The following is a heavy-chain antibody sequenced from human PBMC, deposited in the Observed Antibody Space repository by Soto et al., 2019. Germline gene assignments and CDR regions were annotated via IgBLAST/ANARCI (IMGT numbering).Heavy chain of an antibody. Sequence: PGGSLRLSCRVSGFTFNNSGMHWVRQAPGKGLEWMAVISYDGSDKYYADSVKGRVIISRDNSKNTLNSEMNSLRAEDTAIYYCVKDRVPGAYGNYYGMDVWGQGTTVTVSS. D-gene: IGHD5-12*01. CDR1: GFTFNNSG. CDR3: VKDRVPGAYGNYYGMDV. CDR2: ISYDGSDK. V-gene: IGHV3-30*18. J-gene: IGHJ6*02.